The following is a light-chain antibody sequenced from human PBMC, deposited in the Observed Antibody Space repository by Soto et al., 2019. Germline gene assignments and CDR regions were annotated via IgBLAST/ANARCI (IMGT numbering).Light chain of an antibody. CDR1: QSISNR. CDR2: DAS. CDR3: HQYSSASWT. Sequence: DTQMTQSPSTLSASVGDRVTITCRASQSISNRLAWYQQKPGKAPKLLIYDASTLESGVPSRFSGSGSGTEFTLTISSLQPDDFATFYCHQYSSASWTFGLGTKVEI. J-gene: IGKJ1*01. V-gene: IGKV1-5*01.